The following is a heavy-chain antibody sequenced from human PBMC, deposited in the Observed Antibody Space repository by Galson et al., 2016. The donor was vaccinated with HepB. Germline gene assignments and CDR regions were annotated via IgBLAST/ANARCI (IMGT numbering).Heavy chain of an antibody. CDR1: GFTFSDSY. CDR3: ARKGAAAAGYALDV. CDR2: ISSSSSYT. Sequence: SLRLSCAASGFTFSDSYMSWLRQAPGKGLEWVSYISSSSSYTNYADSVKDRSTISRDNAKNSLYLQMSSLRVEDTAVYYCARKGAAAAGYALDVWGQGTTVTVSS. V-gene: IGHV3-11*06. D-gene: IGHD6-13*01. J-gene: IGHJ6*02.